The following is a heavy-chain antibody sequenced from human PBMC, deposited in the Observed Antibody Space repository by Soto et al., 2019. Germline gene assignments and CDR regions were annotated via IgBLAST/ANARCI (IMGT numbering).Heavy chain of an antibody. CDR1: GFSVSNKY. V-gene: IGHV3-53*01. CDR2: IYARGDT. CDR3: ARERDTTGYILRY. Sequence: EVQLVESGGGLIQPGGSLRLSCAASGFSVSNKYMTWVRQAPGKGLEWGSTIYARGDTYYAGSVKGRFTISRDNSDNTLYLQMNSLRAEDTAMYYCARERDTTGYILRYWGRGTLVTVSS. D-gene: IGHD3-9*01. J-gene: IGHJ4*02.